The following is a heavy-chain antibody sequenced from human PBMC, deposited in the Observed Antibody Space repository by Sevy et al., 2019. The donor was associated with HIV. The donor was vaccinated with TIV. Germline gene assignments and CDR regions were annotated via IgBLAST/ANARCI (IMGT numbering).Heavy chain of an antibody. CDR1: GFTFSSYA. D-gene: IGHD5-12*01. CDR2: ISGNGGST. J-gene: IGHJ5*02. Sequence: GGSLRLSCAASGFTFSSYAMHWVRQAPGKGLEYVSAISGNGGSTYYANSVKGRFTISRDNSKNTRYLQMGSLRAEDMAVYYCARERGATGNNWFDPWGQGTLVTVSS. CDR3: ARERGATGNNWFDP. V-gene: IGHV3-64*01.